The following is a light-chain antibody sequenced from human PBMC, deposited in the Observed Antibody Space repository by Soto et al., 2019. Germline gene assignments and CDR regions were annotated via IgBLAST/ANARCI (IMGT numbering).Light chain of an antibody. Sequence: EIVLTQSPATLSLSPGERATLSCRASQSVSSYLAWYQQKPGQAPRFLIYDASNRATGIPARFSGSGSGTDFTLTISSLEPEDFAVYYCQQRSNWPWTFVQGTKVEIK. V-gene: IGKV3-11*01. J-gene: IGKJ1*01. CDR1: QSVSSY. CDR3: QQRSNWPWT. CDR2: DAS.